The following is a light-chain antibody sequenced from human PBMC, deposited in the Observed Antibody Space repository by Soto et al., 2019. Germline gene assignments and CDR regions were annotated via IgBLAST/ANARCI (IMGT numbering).Light chain of an antibody. CDR3: SSYTTANTLVS. V-gene: IGLV2-14*01. CDR1: SSDIGNYNY. CDR2: EVN. Sequence: QSVLTQPASVSGSPGQSITISCTGTSSDIGNYNYVSCYQQHPGKAPKLIIYEVNNRPSGVSNRFSGSKSDNTASLTISGLQAEDEADYYCSSYTTANTLVSFVTGTQLTVL. J-gene: IGLJ1*01.